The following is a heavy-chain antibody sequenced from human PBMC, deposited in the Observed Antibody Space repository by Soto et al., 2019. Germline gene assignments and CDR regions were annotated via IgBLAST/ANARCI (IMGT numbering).Heavy chain of an antibody. Sequence: SETLSLTCAVSGYSIRNGYYWGWIRQPPGKGLEWIGTIYHSGSTYYNPSLKSRVTISVDASENHFSLKLSSVTAADTAVYYCARVGPYCGGDCYSPPPWGQGTLVTVPQ. CDR3: ARVGPYCGGDCYSPPP. V-gene: IGHV4-38-2*01. CDR2: IYHSGST. J-gene: IGHJ5*02. CDR1: GYSIRNGYY. D-gene: IGHD2-21*02.